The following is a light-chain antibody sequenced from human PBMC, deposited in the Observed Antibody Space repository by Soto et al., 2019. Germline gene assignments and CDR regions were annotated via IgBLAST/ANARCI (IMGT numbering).Light chain of an antibody. J-gene: IGLJ1*01. CDR2: EVT. V-gene: IGLV2-23*02. CDR1: SSDVGTYNL. Sequence: QSALTQPASVSGSPGQSITISCTGSSSDVGTYNLVSWYQQHPGEAPKLMIYEVTKRPSGVSNRFSGSKSGNTASLTISGLQAEDEADYYCCSYAGSSYVFGNGTKVTVL. CDR3: CSYAGSSYV.